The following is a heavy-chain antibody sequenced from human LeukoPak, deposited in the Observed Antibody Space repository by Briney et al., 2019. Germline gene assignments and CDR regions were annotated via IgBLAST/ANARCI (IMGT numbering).Heavy chain of an antibody. V-gene: IGHV4-30-4*01. D-gene: IGHD1/OR15-1a*01. Sequence: SETLSLTCTVSGGSIGNNYYYWSWIRQAPGKGLEWLGSIYYSGSTDYNPSLKSRVSLSVDTSENQFSLHLTPVTAADTAVYYCARGNSTPDYWGQGTLVTVSS. J-gene: IGHJ4*02. CDR1: GGSIGNNYYY. CDR3: ARGNSTPDY. CDR2: IYYSGST.